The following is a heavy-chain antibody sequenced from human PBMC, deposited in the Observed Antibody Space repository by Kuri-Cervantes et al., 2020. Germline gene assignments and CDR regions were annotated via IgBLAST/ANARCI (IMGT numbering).Heavy chain of an antibody. D-gene: IGHD3-22*01. CDR1: GITFSSCW. V-gene: IGHV3-74*01. CDR3: ALTSGSGYYYVAPQSFDY. CDR2: INRDGSST. J-gene: IGHJ4*02. Sequence: GESLKISCEVSGITFSSCWMHWARQVPGKGLESLSMINRDGSSTNYADPVKGRFTISRDNAQNTLYLQMNSLRAEDTAVYYCALTSGSGYYYVAPQSFDYWGQGTLVTVSS.